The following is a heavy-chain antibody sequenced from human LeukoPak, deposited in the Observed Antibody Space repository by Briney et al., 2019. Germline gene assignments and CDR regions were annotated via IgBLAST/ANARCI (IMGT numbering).Heavy chain of an antibody. CDR2: INPNSGGT. V-gene: IGHV1-2*02. CDR1: GYTFTGYY. Sequence: ASVKVSCKASGYTFTGYYMHWVRQAPGQGLEWMGWINPNSGGTNYAQKFQGRVTMTRDASISTAYMELSRLRSDDTAVYYCARDYDGRSGYYPGDYWGQGTLVTVSS. J-gene: IGHJ4*02. CDR3: ARDYDGRSGYYPGDY. D-gene: IGHD3-3*01.